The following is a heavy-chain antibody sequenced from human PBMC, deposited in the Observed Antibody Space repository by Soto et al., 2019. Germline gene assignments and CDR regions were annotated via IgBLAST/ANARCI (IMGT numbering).Heavy chain of an antibody. Sequence: SETLSLTWAVSGGSISRGGYAWSWIRQPPGKGLEWIGYIYHSGSTYYNPSLKSRVTISVDRSKNQFSLKLSSGTAADTAVYYCVKVQGSSWYEIDYWGQGTLGTVSS. V-gene: IGHV4-30-2*01. J-gene: IGHJ4*02. CDR3: VKVQGSSWYEIDY. D-gene: IGHD6-13*01. CDR1: GGSISRGGYA. CDR2: IYHSGST.